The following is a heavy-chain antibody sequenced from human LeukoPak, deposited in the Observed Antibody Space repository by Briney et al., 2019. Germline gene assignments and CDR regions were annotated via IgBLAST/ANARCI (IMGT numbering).Heavy chain of an antibody. CDR1: GYTFTGYY. CDR3: ARSMAVAVPPVFDY. Sequence: ASVKVSCKASGYTFTGYYMHWVRQAPGQGLEWMGWINPNSGGTNYAQKFQGRVTMTRDTSISTAYMELSRLRSDDTAVYYCARSMAVAVPPVFDYWGQGTLVTVSS. CDR2: INPNSGGT. J-gene: IGHJ4*02. D-gene: IGHD6-19*01. V-gene: IGHV1-2*02.